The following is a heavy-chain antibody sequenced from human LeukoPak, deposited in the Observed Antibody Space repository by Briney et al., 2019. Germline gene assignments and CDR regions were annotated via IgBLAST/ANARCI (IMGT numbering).Heavy chain of an antibody. D-gene: IGHD2-15*01. CDR2: INSDGTDT. J-gene: IGHJ4*02. V-gene: IGHV3-74*01. CDR1: GFTFSSSW. Sequence: GGSLRLSCAASGFTFSSSWIHWVRQAPGKGLVWVSRINSDGTDTKYADSVKGRFTISRDIAKNTVYLQMKSLRGEDTAMYYCARDGTWRLDYWGQGTLVTVSS. CDR3: ARDGTWRLDY.